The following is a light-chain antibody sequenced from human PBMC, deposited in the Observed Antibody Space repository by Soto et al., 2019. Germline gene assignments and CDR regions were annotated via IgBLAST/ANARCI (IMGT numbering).Light chain of an antibody. J-gene: IGLJ2*01. CDR1: NIGDKS. CDR3: QVWDSSSDHVV. V-gene: IGLV3-21*04. Sequence: SYELTQPPSVSVAPGKTARITCGGNNIGDKSVHWYQQKPGQAPVLVIYYDSDRPSGIPEQFSGSNSGNTATLTISRVEAGDEGDYYCQVWDSSSDHVVFGGGTKVTVL. CDR2: YDS.